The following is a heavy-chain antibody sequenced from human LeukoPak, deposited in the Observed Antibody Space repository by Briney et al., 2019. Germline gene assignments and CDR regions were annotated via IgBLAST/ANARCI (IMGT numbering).Heavy chain of an antibody. CDR1: GFTFRSYW. CDR2: INSDGSST. J-gene: IGHJ4*02. CDR3: AKDQRLEDIGMVFDS. Sequence: GGSLRLSCAASGFTFRSYWMHWVRQAPGKGLVWVSRINSDGSSTSYADSVKGRFTISRDNAKNTLYLQMNSLRAEDTVVYYCAKDQRLEDIGMVFDSWGQGTLVTVSS. D-gene: IGHD5-18*01. V-gene: IGHV3-74*01.